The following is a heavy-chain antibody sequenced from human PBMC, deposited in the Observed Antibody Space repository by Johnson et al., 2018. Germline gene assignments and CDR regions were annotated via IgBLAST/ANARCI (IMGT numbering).Heavy chain of an antibody. J-gene: IGHJ4*02. CDR1: GLTVSSNC. CDR3: ARDVYPYRGWFDY. V-gene: IGHV3-66*02. D-gene: IGHD6-19*01. Sequence: VQLVESGGGLVQXGGSLGLSCAASGLTVSSNCMNWVRQVPGKGLEWVSVISGGGSTYYADAVKGRFTISRDISKNTLYLQMNSLRAKDTAVYYCARDVYPYRGWFDYWGQGTLATVSS. CDR2: ISGGGST.